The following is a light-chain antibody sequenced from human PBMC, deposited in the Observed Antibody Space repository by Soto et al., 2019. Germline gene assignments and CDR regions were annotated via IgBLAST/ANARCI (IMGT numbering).Light chain of an antibody. J-gene: IGKJ1*01. V-gene: IGKV3-20*01. Sequence: EIVLTQSPGTLSLSPGERATLSCRASQSVSSSYLAWYQQKPGQAPRLLIYGASSRATGIPDRFSGSGSGTDFTLTISRLEPEDCAVYYCQQYGSSPQSWTFGQGTKVEIK. CDR3: QQYGSSPQSWT. CDR2: GAS. CDR1: QSVSSSY.